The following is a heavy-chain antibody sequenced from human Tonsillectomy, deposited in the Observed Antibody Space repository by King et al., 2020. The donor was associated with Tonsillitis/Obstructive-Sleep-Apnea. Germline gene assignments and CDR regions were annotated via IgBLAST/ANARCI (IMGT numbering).Heavy chain of an antibody. CDR1: GFTFSSYW. CDR3: AVGHCSSTSCKGGFDP. D-gene: IGHD2-2*01. Sequence: VQLVESGGGLVQPGGSLRLSCAASGFTFSSYWMHCVRETPGRGLVWVSRIISDGGRTSYADSVKGRFTIAPDNAQNTLYLQMNSLRAEDTAVYYCAVGHCSSTSCKGGFDPWGQGTLVTVSS. V-gene: IGHV3-74*01. J-gene: IGHJ5*02. CDR2: IISDGGRT.